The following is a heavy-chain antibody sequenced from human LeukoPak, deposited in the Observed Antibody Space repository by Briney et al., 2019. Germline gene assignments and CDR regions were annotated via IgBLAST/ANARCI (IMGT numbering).Heavy chain of an antibody. CDR1: GGSISSYY. D-gene: IGHD1-26*01. J-gene: IGHJ4*02. V-gene: IGHV4-59*01. CDR3: ARDVGATPGYFDY. CDR2: IYDSGST. Sequence: SETLSLTCTVSGGSISSYYWSWIRQPPGKGLEWIGYIYDSGSTNYNPSLKSRVTISVDTSKNQFSLKLSSVTAADTAVYYCARDVGATPGYFDYWGQGTLVTVSS.